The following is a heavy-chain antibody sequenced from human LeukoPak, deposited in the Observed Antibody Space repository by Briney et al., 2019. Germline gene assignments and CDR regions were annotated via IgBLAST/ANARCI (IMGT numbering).Heavy chain of an antibody. V-gene: IGHV1-8*01. J-gene: IGHJ4*02. Sequence: ASVKVSCKASGYTFTSYDINWVRQATGQGLEWMGWMNPNSGNTGYAQKFQGRVTMTRNTSISTAYMELSSLRSEDTAVYYCAKFRSMARFLEWLEVDYWGQGTLVTVSS. CDR1: GYTFTSYD. CDR2: MNPNSGNT. D-gene: IGHD3-3*01. CDR3: AKFRSMARFLEWLEVDY.